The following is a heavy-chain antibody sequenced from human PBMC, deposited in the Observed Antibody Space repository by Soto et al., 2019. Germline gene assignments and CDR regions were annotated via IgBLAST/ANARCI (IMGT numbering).Heavy chain of an antibody. J-gene: IGHJ4*02. Sequence: EVQLLESGGGLVQPGGSLRLSCAASGFTFSNYGMSWVRQAPGKGLEWVSVICGSGGDTYYADSVNVRFTISRDNSKNTMYLQMNSLRAEDTAVYYCAKLDVGSCYSPVDYWGQGTLVTVSS. CDR1: GFTFSNYG. CDR2: ICGSGGDT. D-gene: IGHD2-15*01. CDR3: AKLDVGSCYSPVDY. V-gene: IGHV3-23*01.